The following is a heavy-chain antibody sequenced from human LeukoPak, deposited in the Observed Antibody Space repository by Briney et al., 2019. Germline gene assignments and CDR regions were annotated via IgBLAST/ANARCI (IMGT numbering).Heavy chain of an antibody. CDR1: GGSIRGSSYY. CDR3: ATFGSGSHYYYYMDV. CDR2: IYYSGSA. V-gene: IGHV4-39*01. J-gene: IGHJ6*03. D-gene: IGHD3-10*01. Sequence: SETLSLTCSVSGGSIRGSSYYWGWIRQPPGKGLECIGTIYYSGSAYYSPSLKSRVTISVDTSKNQFSLKLSSVTAADTAVYYCATFGSGSHYYYYMDVWGKGTTVTVSS.